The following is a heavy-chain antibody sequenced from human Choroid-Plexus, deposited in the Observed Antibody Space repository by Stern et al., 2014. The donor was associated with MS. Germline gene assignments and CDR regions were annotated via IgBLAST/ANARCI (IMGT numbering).Heavy chain of an antibody. CDR2: ISFDGSAK. V-gene: IGHV3-30*18. J-gene: IGHJ4*02. Sequence: VQLVESGGGVAQPGRPLILSCAASGFTFSNFGMHWVRQAPGKGLEWVALISFDGSAKYYADSGKGRFTLFRDNSKNTLYMQMNSLRAEETAVYYCAKDRQWSTYFFDYWGQGSLVTVSS. CDR3: AKDRQWSTYFFDY. D-gene: IGHD2-15*01. CDR1: GFTFSNFG.